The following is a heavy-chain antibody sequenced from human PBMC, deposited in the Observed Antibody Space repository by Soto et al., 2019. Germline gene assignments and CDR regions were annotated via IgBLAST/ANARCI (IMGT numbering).Heavy chain of an antibody. CDR3: ARDSILSGTTRPPPLDY. J-gene: IGHJ4*02. Sequence: QVQLVESGGGVVQPGRSLRLSCAASGFTFSSNAMHWVRQAPGKGLEWVAVMSYDGSNEYYADSVKGRFTISRDNSKNTLYLKMNGLRAENTAVYYCARDSILSGTTRPPPLDYWGQGTLVTVSS. CDR1: GFTFSSNA. D-gene: IGHD4-17*01. CDR2: MSYDGSNE. V-gene: IGHV3-30-3*01.